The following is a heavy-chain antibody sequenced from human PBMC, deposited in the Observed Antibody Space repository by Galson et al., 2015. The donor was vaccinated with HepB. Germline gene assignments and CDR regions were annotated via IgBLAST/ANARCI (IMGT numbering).Heavy chain of an antibody. D-gene: IGHD3-16*01. J-gene: IGHJ5*02. CDR1: GFTFSTSD. CDR3: AKNWGS. Sequence: SLRLSCAASGFTFSTSDMSWVRQAPGKGLDWVSSITTSGDWTFYADSVKGRFTISRDNSKNMVYLQMNSLTVDDTAVYYCAKNWGSWGQGTLVTVSS. V-gene: IGHV3-23*01. CDR2: ITTSGDWT.